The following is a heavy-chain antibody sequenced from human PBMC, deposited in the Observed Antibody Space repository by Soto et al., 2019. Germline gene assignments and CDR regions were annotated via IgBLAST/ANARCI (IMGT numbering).Heavy chain of an antibody. Sequence: GGSLRLSCAASGFTFSNHGMHWVRQSPGKGLEWVALISFDGSNTYYADSVKGRFTISRANSENTAYLEMKNLRPEDTAMYYCAQVKSGHPEAFAYWGQGTLVTVSS. V-gene: IGHV3-30*18. CDR3: AQVKSGHPEAFAY. D-gene: IGHD6-25*01. CDR2: ISFDGSNT. J-gene: IGHJ4*02. CDR1: GFTFSNHG.